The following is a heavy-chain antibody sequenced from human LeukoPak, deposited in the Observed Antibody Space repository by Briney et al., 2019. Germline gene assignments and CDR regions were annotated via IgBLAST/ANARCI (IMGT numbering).Heavy chain of an antibody. CDR1: GFTFSSYA. J-gene: IGHJ4*02. V-gene: IGHV3-23*01. CDR3: AKGSSTITIFGVVRFGEFDY. D-gene: IGHD3-3*01. Sequence: GGSLRLSCAASGFTFSSYAMSWVRQAPGEGLEWVSAISGSGGSTYYADSVKGRFTISRDNSKNTLYLQMNSLRAEDTAVYYCAKGSSTITIFGVVRFGEFDYWGQGALVTVSS. CDR2: ISGSGGST.